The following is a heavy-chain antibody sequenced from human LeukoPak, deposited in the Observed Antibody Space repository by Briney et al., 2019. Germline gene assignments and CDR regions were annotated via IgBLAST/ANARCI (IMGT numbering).Heavy chain of an antibody. V-gene: IGHV4-34*01. CDR3: VRRRSYGSGSYSRADKYYFDY. Sequence: SETLSLICAVYGGSFSGYYWSWIRQPPGKGLEWIGEINHSGSTNYNPSLKSRVTISVDTSKNQFSLKLSSVTAADTAVYYCVRRRSYGSGSYSRADKYYFDYWGQGTLVTVSS. J-gene: IGHJ4*02. CDR2: INHSGST. CDR1: GGSFSGYY. D-gene: IGHD3-10*01.